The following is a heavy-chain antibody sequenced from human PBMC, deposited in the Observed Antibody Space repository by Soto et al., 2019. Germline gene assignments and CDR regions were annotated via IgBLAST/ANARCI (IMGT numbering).Heavy chain of an antibody. J-gene: IGHJ6*02. CDR3: AKATHYCSSTSCYDYYYYYGMDV. V-gene: IGHV3-23*01. CDR1: GFTFSSYA. Sequence: GGSLRLSCAASGFTFSSYAMSWVRQAPGKGLEWVSAISGSGGSTYYADSVKGRFTISRDNSKNTLYLQMNSLRAEDTAVYYCAKATHYCSSTSCYDYYYYYGMDVWGQGTTVTVSS. CDR2: ISGSGGST. D-gene: IGHD2-2*01.